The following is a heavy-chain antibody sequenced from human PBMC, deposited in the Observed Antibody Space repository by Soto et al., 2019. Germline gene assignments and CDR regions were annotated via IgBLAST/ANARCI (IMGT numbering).Heavy chain of an antibody. D-gene: IGHD5-18*01. J-gene: IGHJ4*02. V-gene: IGHV3-66*04. CDR2: IYSGGSA. Sequence: EVPLVESGGGLVQPGGSLRLSCAASGFTVSSNYMSWVRQAPGKGLEWVSVIYSGGSAYYADSVQGRFTIARDNSNNTLYLQMSSLRAEDTAVYYCARHGYSYGGGYFDYCGQGTLVTVSS. CDR3: ARHGYSYGGGYFDY. CDR1: GFTVSSNY.